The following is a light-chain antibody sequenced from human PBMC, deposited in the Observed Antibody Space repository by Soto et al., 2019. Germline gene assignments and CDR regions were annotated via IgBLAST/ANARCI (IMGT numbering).Light chain of an antibody. CDR1: QSVSRAY. J-gene: IGKJ1*01. Sequence: EIVLTQSPGTLSLSPGERATVSCRASQSVSRAYVAWYQQKPGQAPRLLISGASTRATVIPDRFSGSGSETEFTLTISRLEPEDFAVYYCQQYGSSPRTFGQGTNVEIK. CDR3: QQYGSSPRT. CDR2: GAS. V-gene: IGKV3-20*01.